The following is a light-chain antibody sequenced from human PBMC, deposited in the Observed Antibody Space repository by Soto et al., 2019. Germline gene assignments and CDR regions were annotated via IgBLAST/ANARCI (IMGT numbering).Light chain of an antibody. CDR1: QSVSSSY. CDR2: GAS. CDR3: QQYRSSPLYT. J-gene: IGKJ2*01. V-gene: IGKV3-20*01. Sequence: EIVLTQSPGTLSLSPGERATLSCRASQSVSSSYLAWYQQKPGQAPRLLIYGASSRATGIPDRFSGSGSGPAFTLTISRLEPEHFALYYCQQYRSSPLYTFGHGPKLHIK.